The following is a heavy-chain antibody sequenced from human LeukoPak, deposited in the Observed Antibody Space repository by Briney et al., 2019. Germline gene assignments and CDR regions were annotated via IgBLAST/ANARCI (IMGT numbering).Heavy chain of an antibody. D-gene: IGHD2-2*01. CDR2: INPNTGGT. J-gene: IGHJ6*03. CDR1: GYTFTSYD. Sequence: ASVKVSCKASGYTFTSYDINWVRQAPGQGLEWMGWINPNTGGTNFAQKFQGRVTMTRDTSITTAYMEVSSLRSDDTAVYYCARGGSPIYYYYMDVWGKGTTVTISS. V-gene: IGHV1-2*02. CDR3: ARGGSPIYYYYMDV.